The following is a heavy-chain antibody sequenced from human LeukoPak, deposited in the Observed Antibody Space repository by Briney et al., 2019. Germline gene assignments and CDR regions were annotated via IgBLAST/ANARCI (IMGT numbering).Heavy chain of an antibody. CDR3: ARSHYDFWSGSGMFDY. Sequence: SETLSLTCTVSGGSISSYYWSWIRQPPGKGLEWIGYIYYSGSTNYNPSLKSRVTISVDTSKNQLSLKLSSVTAADTAVYYCARSHYDFWSGSGMFDYWGQGTLVTVSS. CDR2: IYYSGST. D-gene: IGHD3-3*01. V-gene: IGHV4-59*01. J-gene: IGHJ4*02. CDR1: GGSISSYY.